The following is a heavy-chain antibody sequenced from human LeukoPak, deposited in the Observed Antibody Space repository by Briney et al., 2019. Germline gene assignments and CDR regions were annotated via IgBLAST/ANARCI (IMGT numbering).Heavy chain of an antibody. CDR1: GGSFSGYY. CDR2: INHSGST. Sequence: PSETLSLTCAVYGGSFSGYYWSWIRQPPGKGLEWIGEINHSGSTNYNPSLKSRVTISVDTSKNQFSLKLSSVTAADTAVYYCARQTPDYSVDYWGQGTLVTVSS. J-gene: IGHJ4*02. D-gene: IGHD4-11*01. V-gene: IGHV4-34*01. CDR3: ARQTPDYSVDY.